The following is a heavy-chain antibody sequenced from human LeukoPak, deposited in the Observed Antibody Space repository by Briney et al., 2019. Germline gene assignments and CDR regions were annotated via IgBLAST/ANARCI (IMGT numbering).Heavy chain of an antibody. J-gene: IGHJ5*02. D-gene: IGHD3-3*01. CDR3: ARACYDFWRGFPAGFDP. CDR1: GFTFSSYG. Sequence: GGSLRLSCAASGFTFSSYGMHWVRQAPGKGLEWVAVISYDGSNKYYAYSVKGRFTISRDNSKNTLYLQMNSLRAEDTAVYYCARACYDFWRGFPAGFDPWGQGTLVTASS. V-gene: IGHV3-30*03. CDR2: ISYDGSNK.